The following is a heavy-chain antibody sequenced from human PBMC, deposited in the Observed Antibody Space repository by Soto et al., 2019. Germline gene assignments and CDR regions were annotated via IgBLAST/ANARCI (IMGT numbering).Heavy chain of an antibody. CDR1: GDSIGRSGYS. D-gene: IGHD7-27*01. CDR3: ARGPNGDKVDY. Sequence: SETLSLTCTVSGDSIGRSGYSWSWIRQTPGEGLEWIGHIYNSGSTYSNPSLRSRVTISVDTSKNQFSLELRSMTAADTAVYYCARGPNGDKVDYWAQGTLVTVSS. CDR2: IYNSGST. J-gene: IGHJ4*02. V-gene: IGHV4-30-4*01.